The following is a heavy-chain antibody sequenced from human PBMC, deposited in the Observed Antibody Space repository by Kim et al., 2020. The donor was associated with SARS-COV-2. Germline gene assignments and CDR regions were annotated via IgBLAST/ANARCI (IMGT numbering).Heavy chain of an antibody. J-gene: IGHJ5*02. CDR3: ASTRSSTRLDGGVPYNWFDP. V-gene: IGHV4-59*01. CDR2: IYYSGST. D-gene: IGHD2-2*01. CDR1: GGSISSYY. Sequence: SETLSLTCTVSGGSISSYYWSWIRQPPGKGLEWIGYIYYSGSTNYNPSLKSRVTISVDTSKNQFSLKLSSVTAADTAVYYCASTRSSTRLDGGVPYNWFDPWGQGTLVTVSS.